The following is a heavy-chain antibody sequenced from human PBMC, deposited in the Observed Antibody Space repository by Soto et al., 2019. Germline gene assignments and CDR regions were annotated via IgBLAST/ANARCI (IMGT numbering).Heavy chain of an antibody. V-gene: IGHV5-10-1*01. J-gene: IGHJ3*02. D-gene: IGHD5-12*01. CDR2: IDPSDSYT. CDR1: GYNFGTSW. CDR3: ARRRDGYNVHAFDI. Sequence: EVQLVQSGAELKKPGESLRISCQGSGYNFGTSWISWVRQMPGKGLEWLGRIDPSDSYTKYNPSFEGHVTISVDKSINTAYLQWSSVKASDTALYFCARRRDGYNVHAFDIWGQGTMVTVSS.